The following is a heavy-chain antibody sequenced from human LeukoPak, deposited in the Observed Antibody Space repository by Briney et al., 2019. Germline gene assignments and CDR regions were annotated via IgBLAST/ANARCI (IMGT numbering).Heavy chain of an antibody. Sequence: ASVKVSCKASGNAFSNYFIHWVRQAPGQGPEWMGVIDRSGVSTSYAQKFQGRISVSSDMSTSTVYMELSSLTSEDTAVYFCGTNSGARDSGNWGQGTLVIVSS. D-gene: IGHD5-24*01. V-gene: IGHV1-46*01. CDR3: GTNSGARDSGN. CDR1: GNAFSNYF. J-gene: IGHJ4*02. CDR2: IDRSGVST.